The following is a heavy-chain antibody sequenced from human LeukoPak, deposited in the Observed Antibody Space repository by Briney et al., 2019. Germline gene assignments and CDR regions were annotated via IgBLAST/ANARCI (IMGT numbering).Heavy chain of an antibody. J-gene: IGHJ4*02. D-gene: IGHD5-12*01. CDR2: IKQDGSEK. CDR1: GFTFSSYW. Sequence: GGSLRLSCAASGFTFSSYWMSWVRQAPGKGLEWVANIKQDGSEKYYVDSVKGRFTISRDNAKNSLYLQMNSLRAEDTAVYYCAKGYSGYDWSLVDYWGQGTLVTVSS. CDR3: AKGYSGYDWSLVDY. V-gene: IGHV3-7*01.